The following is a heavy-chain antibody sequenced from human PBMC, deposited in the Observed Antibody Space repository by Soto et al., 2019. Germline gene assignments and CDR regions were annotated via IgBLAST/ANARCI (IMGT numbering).Heavy chain of an antibody. CDR1: GGSFSGYY. Sequence: PSETLSLTCAVYGGSFSGYYWSWIRQPPGKGLEWIGEINHSRSTNYNPSLKSRVTISVDTSKNQFSLKLSSVTAADTAVYYCARGSYGIVVVPAQPRSHFDYWGQGTLVTVSS. V-gene: IGHV4-34*01. CDR3: ARGSYGIVVVPAQPRSHFDY. D-gene: IGHD2-2*01. J-gene: IGHJ4*02. CDR2: INHSRST.